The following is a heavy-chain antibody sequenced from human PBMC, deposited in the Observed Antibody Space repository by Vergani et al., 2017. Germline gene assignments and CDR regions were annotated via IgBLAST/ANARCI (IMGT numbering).Heavy chain of an antibody. CDR3: ARASTLYYYGSGSPYYYYMDV. Sequence: QLQLQESGPGLVKPSETLSLTCTVSGGSISSSSYYWGWIRQPPGKGLEWIGSIYYSGSTNYNPSLKSRVTISVDTSKNQFSLKLSSVTAADTAVYYCARASTLYYYGSGSPYYYYMDVWGKGTTVTVSS. J-gene: IGHJ6*03. CDR2: IYYSGST. D-gene: IGHD3-10*01. CDR1: GGSISSSSYY. V-gene: IGHV4-39*07.